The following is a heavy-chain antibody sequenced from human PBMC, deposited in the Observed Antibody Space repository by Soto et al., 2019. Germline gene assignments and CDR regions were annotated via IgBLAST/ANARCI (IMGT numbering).Heavy chain of an antibody. J-gene: IGHJ6*02. D-gene: IGHD5-18*01. CDR1: GYTFTSYD. CDR2: MNPNTGNS. Sequence: ASVKVSCKASGYTFTSYDIYWVRQATGQGLEWMGWMNPNTGNSGYAQKFQGRVTITADESTSTAYMELSSLRSEDTAVYYCARDLAEGYSYDLYYYYYGMDVWGQGTTVTVSS. CDR3: ARDLAEGYSYDLYYYYYGMDV. V-gene: IGHV1-8*01.